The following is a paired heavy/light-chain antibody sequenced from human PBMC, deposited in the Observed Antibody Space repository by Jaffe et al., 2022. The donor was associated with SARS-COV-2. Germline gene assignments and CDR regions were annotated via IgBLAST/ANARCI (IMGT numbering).Heavy chain of an antibody. CDR3: ARDPPLTTVTTGGHF. D-gene: IGHD4-17*01. J-gene: IGHJ4*02. V-gene: IGHV3-48*01. Sequence: EVQLVESGGALVQPGGSLRLSCVVSGFTFSDYYMNWVRQAPGKGLEWVSYIGRSDSAVYYADSVKGRFTISRDNARNSLYLQMNSLRAEDTAVYYCARDPPLTTVTTGGHFWGRGTLVTVSS. CDR2: IGRSDSAV. CDR1: GFTFSDYY.
Light chain of an antibody. CDR3: QQYNVWPYA. J-gene: IGKJ2*01. CDR2: GAS. V-gene: IGKV3-15*01. Sequence: IVMTQSPATLSLSPGERATLSCRASQSVSSNLAWCQQKPGQAPRLLIYGASTRATGIPDRFSGSGSGTEFTLTISSLQSEDFAIYYCQQYNVWPYAFGQGTRLEIK. CDR1: QSVSSN.